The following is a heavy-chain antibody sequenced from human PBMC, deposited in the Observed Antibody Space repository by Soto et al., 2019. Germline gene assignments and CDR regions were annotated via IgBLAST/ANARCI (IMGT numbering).Heavy chain of an antibody. V-gene: IGHV1-69*12. CDR3: ARRGPSEYFQH. CDR1: GGTFSSYA. Sequence: QVQLVQSGAEVKKPGSSVKVSCKASGGTFSSYAISWVRQAPGQGLEWMGGIIPIFGTANYAQKFQGRVTITADEATSTDYMELSSLSSEDTAVYYCARRGPSEYFQHWGQGTLVTVSS. CDR2: IIPIFGTA. J-gene: IGHJ1*01. D-gene: IGHD3-10*01.